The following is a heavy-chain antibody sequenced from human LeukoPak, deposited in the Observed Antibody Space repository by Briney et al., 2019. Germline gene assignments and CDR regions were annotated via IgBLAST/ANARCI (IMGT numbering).Heavy chain of an antibody. CDR2: INWNGGST. D-gene: IGHD6-6*01. Sequence: RPGGSLRLSCAASGFTFDDYGMSWVRQAPGKGLEWVSGINWNGGSTGYADSVKGRFTISRDNAKNSLYLQMNSLRAEDTAVYYCARGGSSSSFFDYWGQGTLVTVSS. CDR1: GFTFDDYG. V-gene: IGHV3-20*04. J-gene: IGHJ4*02. CDR3: ARGGSSSSFFDY.